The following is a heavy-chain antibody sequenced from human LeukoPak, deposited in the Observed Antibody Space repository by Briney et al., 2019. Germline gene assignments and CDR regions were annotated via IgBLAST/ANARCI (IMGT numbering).Heavy chain of an antibody. D-gene: IGHD3-22*01. Sequence: PDTLSLTCAVYGVSLRGYYWSWIRHPTGTGLEGIGQLNHSGSTNYNPSLKSRVTISVDTSKNQFSLKLSSVTAADTAVYYCARGSKATMIVVARPFYYWSQGTMVTVSS. CDR1: GVSLRGYY. CDR2: LNHSGST. V-gene: IGHV4-34*01. J-gene: IGHJ4*02. CDR3: ARGSKATMIVVARPFYY.